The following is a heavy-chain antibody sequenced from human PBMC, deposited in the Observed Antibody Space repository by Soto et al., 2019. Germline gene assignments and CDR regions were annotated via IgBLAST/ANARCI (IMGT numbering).Heavy chain of an antibody. Sequence: TGGSLRLSCEVSGFSLSGYGMHWVRQAPGKGLEWVAVIWYDGTTKNYADSVKGRFTISRDSSKNTVCLQMDSLKVEDTAVYYCARDVDTTSHLNWFDPWGQGVMVTVSS. V-gene: IGHV3-33*01. CDR3: ARDVDTTSHLNWFDP. D-gene: IGHD5-18*01. CDR1: GFSLSGYG. CDR2: IWYDGTTK. J-gene: IGHJ5*02.